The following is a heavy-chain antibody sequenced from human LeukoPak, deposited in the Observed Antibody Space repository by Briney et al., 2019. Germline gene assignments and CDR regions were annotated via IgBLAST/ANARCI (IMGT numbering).Heavy chain of an antibody. CDR1: GFIFSNYG. Sequence: GSLRLSCAASGFIFSNYGMNWVRQAPGKGLEWVSSITSSSSYIYYADSVKGRFTISRDNAKNSLYLQMNSLRAEDTAVYYCASSLDFWSGYYPNYWGQGTLVTVSS. CDR3: ASSLDFWSGYYPNY. V-gene: IGHV3-21*01. J-gene: IGHJ4*02. D-gene: IGHD3-3*01. CDR2: ITSSSSYI.